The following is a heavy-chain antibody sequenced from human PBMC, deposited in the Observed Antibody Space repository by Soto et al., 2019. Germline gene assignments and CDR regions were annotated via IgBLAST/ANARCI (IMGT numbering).Heavy chain of an antibody. CDR3: ARGRTLAYYYYYYGMDV. J-gene: IGHJ6*02. CDR2: INHSGST. D-gene: IGHD1-1*01. CDR1: GGSFSGYN. V-gene: IGHV4-34*01. Sequence: PSETLSLTCAVYGGSFSGYNWSWIRQPPGKGLEWIGEINHSGSTNYNPSLKSRVTISVDTSKNQFSLKLSSVTAADTAVYYCARGRTLAYYYYYYGMDVWGQGTKVTVSS.